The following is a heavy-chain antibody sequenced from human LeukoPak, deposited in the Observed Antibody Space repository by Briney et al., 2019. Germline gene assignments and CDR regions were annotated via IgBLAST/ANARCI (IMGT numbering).Heavy chain of an antibody. CDR1: VYTFTSYD. CDR3: ARLGELSGYYYYYYMDV. CDR2: MNPNSGNT. J-gene: IGHJ6*03. Sequence: ASVKVSFKASVYTFTSYDINWVRQATGQGLEWMGWMNPNSGNTGYAHKFQGRVTMTRNTSISTAYMELSSLRSEDTAVYYCARLGELSGYYYYYYMDVWGKGTTVTISS. D-gene: IGHD3-10*01. V-gene: IGHV1-8*02.